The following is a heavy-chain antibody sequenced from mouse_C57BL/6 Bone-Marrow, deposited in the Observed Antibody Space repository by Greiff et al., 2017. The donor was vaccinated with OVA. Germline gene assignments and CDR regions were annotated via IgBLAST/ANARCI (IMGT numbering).Heavy chain of an antibody. V-gene: IGHV1-82*01. D-gene: IGHD1-1*01. CDR2: IYPGDGDT. Sequence: QVQLKQSGPELVKPGASVKISCKASGYAFSSSWMNWVKQRPGKGLEWIGRIYPGDGDTNYNGKIKGKATLTADKSSSTAYMQLSSLTSEDSAVYFCARWITTVVPGYWGQGTTLTVSS. J-gene: IGHJ2*01. CDR3: ARWITTVVPGY. CDR1: GYAFSSSW.